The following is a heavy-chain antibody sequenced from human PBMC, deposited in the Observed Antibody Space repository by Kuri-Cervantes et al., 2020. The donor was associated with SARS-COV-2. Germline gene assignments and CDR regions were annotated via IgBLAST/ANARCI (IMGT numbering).Heavy chain of an antibody. V-gene: IGHV4-38-2*01. Sequence: GSLRLSCAVSGYSIRSAYYWGWIRQPPGKGLEWIGTIYQSGSTYYNPSLKSRVTISVDRSENQFSLKLASVTAADTAVYYCARGSLTTVVGWFDPWGQGTLVTVSS. CDR3: ARGSLTTVVGWFDP. D-gene: IGHD4-23*01. CDR1: GYSIRSAYY. J-gene: IGHJ5*02. CDR2: IYQSGST.